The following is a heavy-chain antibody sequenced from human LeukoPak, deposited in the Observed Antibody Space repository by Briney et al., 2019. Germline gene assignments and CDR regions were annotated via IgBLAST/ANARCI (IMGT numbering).Heavy chain of an antibody. J-gene: IGHJ4*02. CDR2: TYYRSGWYN. CDR3: SRKLGWGPADY. Sequence: SQTLSRTCAISGHSVSSNSAAWGWIRQSPSRSLEWLGRTYYRSGWYNDYALSVKSRIPINPDSSKNQVSLQLNSVTPEDTAVYYCSRKLGWGPADYWGQGTLVTVSS. CDR1: GHSVSSNSAA. D-gene: IGHD6-19*01. V-gene: IGHV6-1*01.